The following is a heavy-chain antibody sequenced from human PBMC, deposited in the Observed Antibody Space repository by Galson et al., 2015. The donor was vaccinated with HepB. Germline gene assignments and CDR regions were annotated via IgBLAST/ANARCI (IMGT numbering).Heavy chain of an antibody. J-gene: IGHJ3*02. Sequence: SLRLSCAASGFTFSNAWMNWVRQAPGKGLEWVGRIKSKTDGGTTDYAAPVKGRFTISRDDSKNTLYLQMNSLKTEDTAVYYCTTRKQNGYCSSTSCYTFVAFDIWGQGTMVTVSS. CDR1: GFTFSNAW. D-gene: IGHD2-2*02. CDR3: TTRKQNGYCSSTSCYTFVAFDI. CDR2: IKSKTDGGTT. V-gene: IGHV3-15*07.